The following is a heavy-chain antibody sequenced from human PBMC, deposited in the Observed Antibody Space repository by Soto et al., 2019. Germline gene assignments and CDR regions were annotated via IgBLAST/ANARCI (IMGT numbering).Heavy chain of an antibody. Sequence: QGQLVQSGPEVKKPGASVKVSCKASGYTFSRYGISWVRQAPGQGLEWMGWISGYNGDTKYAQKVQGRVTMTIDTSTYTANMALRSLTSDDTAIYYCAKNGQPPYYYYGMDVWGQGTTVTVSS. V-gene: IGHV1-18*01. CDR1: GYTFSRYG. D-gene: IGHD2-8*01. J-gene: IGHJ6*02. CDR3: AKNGQPPYYYYGMDV. CDR2: ISGYNGDT.